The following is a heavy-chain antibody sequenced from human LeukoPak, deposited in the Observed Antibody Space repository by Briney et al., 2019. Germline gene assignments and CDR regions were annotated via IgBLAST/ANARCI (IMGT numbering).Heavy chain of an antibody. V-gene: IGHV4-4*02. D-gene: IGHD3-16*01. Sequence: SETLSLTCAVSGGSFSNTNWWSWVRQPPGKGLEWIGEIYHSGSTNYNPSLKSRVTILLDKSNNQLSLRLTSVTAADTAVYYCARDRLILNAFDIWGQGTMVTVSS. CDR1: GGSFSNTNW. J-gene: IGHJ3*02. CDR2: IYHSGST. CDR3: ARDRLILNAFDI.